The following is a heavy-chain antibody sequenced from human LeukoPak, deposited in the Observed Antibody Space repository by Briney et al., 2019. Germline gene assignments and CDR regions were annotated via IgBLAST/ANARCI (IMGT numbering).Heavy chain of an antibody. Sequence: GGSLRLSCAASGFSLNTYAMSWVRQAPGKGLEWVSDISTSGGTTNYADSVKGRFTISRDNSKNTLYLQMNSLRAEDTAVYYCVKESSGGTLNWFDPWGQGTLVTVSS. V-gene: IGHV3-23*01. D-gene: IGHD2-15*01. J-gene: IGHJ5*02. CDR3: VKESSGGTLNWFDP. CDR2: ISTSGGTT. CDR1: GFSLNTYA.